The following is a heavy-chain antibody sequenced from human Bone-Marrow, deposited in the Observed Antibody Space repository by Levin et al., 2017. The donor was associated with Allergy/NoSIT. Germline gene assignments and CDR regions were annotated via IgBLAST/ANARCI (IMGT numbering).Heavy chain of an antibody. CDR3: TTDWFLGAVFWSGYSLPDNWFDP. J-gene: IGHJ5*02. CDR2: IKSKTDGGTT. D-gene: IGHD3-3*01. CDR1: GFTFSNAW. V-gene: IGHV3-15*01. Sequence: GESLKISCAASGFTFSNAWMSWVRQAPGKGLEWVGRIKSKTDGGTTDYAAPVKGRFTISRDDSKNTLYLQMNSLETEDTAGYYCTTDWFLGAVFWSGYSLPDNWFDPWGQGTLVTVSS.